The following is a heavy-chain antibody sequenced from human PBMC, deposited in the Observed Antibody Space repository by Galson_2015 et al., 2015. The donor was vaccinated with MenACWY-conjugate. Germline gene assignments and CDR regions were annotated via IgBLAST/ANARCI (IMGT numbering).Heavy chain of an antibody. CDR3: ARAKERWLSKTFEL. Sequence: SLRLSCATSGFTFSNSWMGWVRQAPGKGLEWVANIEQDGSGKYYVDSVKGRFIISRDNAKNSLFLQMDSLRAEDTALYYCARAKERWLSKTFELWGQGTMVTVSS. D-gene: IGHD6-19*01. V-gene: IGHV3-7*01. J-gene: IGHJ3*01. CDR1: GFTFSNSW. CDR2: IEQDGSGK.